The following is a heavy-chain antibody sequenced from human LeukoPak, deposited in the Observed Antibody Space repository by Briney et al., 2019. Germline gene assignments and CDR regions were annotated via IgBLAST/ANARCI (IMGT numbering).Heavy chain of an antibody. CDR3: AKQHYDSSGAPFDY. CDR1: GFIFRNYA. Sequence: PGGSLRLSCAASGFIFRNYAMSWVRQAPGKGLEWVSTISGSGDSAYYADSVKGRFTISRDNSKNTLYLQMNSLRAEDTAVYYCAKQHYDSSGAPFDYWGQGTLVTVSS. CDR2: ISGSGDSA. J-gene: IGHJ4*02. D-gene: IGHD3-22*01. V-gene: IGHV3-23*01.